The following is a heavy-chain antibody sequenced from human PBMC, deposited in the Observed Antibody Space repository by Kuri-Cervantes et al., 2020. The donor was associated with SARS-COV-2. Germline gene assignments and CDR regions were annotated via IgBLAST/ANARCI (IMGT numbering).Heavy chain of an antibody. Sequence: LRLSCAVSGYSISSGYYWGWIRQPPRKGLEWIGSIYHSGSTYYNPSLKSRVTISVDTSKNQFSLKLSSVTAADTAVYYCARLRQWLDFVPSYFDYWGQGTLVTVSS. CDR2: IYHSGST. V-gene: IGHV4-38-2*01. D-gene: IGHD6-19*01. J-gene: IGHJ4*02. CDR3: ARLRQWLDFVPSYFDY. CDR1: GYSISSGYY.